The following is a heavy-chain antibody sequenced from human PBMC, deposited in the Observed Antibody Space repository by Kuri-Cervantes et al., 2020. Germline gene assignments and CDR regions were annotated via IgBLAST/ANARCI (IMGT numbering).Heavy chain of an antibody. V-gene: IGHV3-33*08. Sequence: GESLKISCAASGFTCSSYGMHWVRQAPGKGLEWVAVIWYDGSNKYYADSVKGRFTISRDNSKNTLYLQMNSLRAEDTAVYYCARDGDLLYYYYEMDVWGKGTTVTVSS. CDR2: IWYDGSNK. J-gene: IGHJ6*04. CDR1: GFTCSSYG. D-gene: IGHD4-17*01. CDR3: ARDGDLLYYYYEMDV.